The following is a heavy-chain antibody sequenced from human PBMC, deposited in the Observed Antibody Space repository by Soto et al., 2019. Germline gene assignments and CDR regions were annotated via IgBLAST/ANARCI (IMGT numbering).Heavy chain of an antibody. CDR2: IYSGGST. CDR3: ARDPGPGIAAADDAFDI. J-gene: IGHJ3*02. CDR1: GFTVSSNY. V-gene: IGHV3-53*04. Sequence: GGSLRLSCAASGFTVSSNYMSWVRQAPGKGLEWVSVIYSGGSTYYADSVKGRFTISRHNSKNTLYLQMNSLRAEDTAVYYCARDPGPGIAAADDAFDIWGQGTMVTVSS. D-gene: IGHD6-13*01.